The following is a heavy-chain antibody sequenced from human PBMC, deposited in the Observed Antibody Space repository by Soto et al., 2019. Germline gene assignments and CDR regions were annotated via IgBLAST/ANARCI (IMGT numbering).Heavy chain of an antibody. CDR2: IHYTGDT. CDR1: GDSMNIDDYY. V-gene: IGHV4-39*01. CDR3: ARQATSSWSY. J-gene: IGHJ4*01. D-gene: IGHD6-13*01. Sequence: QLNMQASGPGLVRPSETLSLTCKVSGDSMNIDDYYWGWIRQPPGKGLEWIGSIHYTGDTYYSPSLKIRVTISRDASMNQFSLRLTSVNVADTAMYYCARQATSSWSYWGQGTLVTVSS.